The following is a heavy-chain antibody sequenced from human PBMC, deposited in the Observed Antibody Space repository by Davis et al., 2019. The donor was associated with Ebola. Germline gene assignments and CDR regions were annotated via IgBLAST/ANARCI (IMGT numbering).Heavy chain of an antibody. V-gene: IGHV3-53*01. CDR3: AKDPTVVTPNYFGY. Sequence: GESLKISCAASGFTVSSNYMSWVRQAPGKGLEWVSVIYSGGSTYYADSVKGRFTISRDNSKNTLYLQMNSLRAEDTAVYYCAKDPTVVTPNYFGYWGQGTLVTVSS. CDR1: GFTVSSNY. D-gene: IGHD4-23*01. J-gene: IGHJ4*02. CDR2: IYSGGST.